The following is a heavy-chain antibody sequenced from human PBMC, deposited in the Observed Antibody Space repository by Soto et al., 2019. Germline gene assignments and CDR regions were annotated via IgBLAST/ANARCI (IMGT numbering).Heavy chain of an antibody. V-gene: IGHV4-59*01. CDR3: ARTWGSTIDY. Sequence: LSLTCVVSGGSLSSYYWSWIRQPPGKGLEWIGYIYYSGSTNYNPSLKSRVTISVDTSKNQFSLKLSSVTAADTAVYYCARTWGSTIDYWGRGTLVTVSS. CDR2: IYYSGST. D-gene: IGHD3-16*01. J-gene: IGHJ4*02. CDR1: GGSLSSYY.